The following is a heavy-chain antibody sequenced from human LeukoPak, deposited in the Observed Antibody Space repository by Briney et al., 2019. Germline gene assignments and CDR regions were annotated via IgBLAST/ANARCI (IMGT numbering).Heavy chain of an antibody. D-gene: IGHD2-15*01. CDR2: INPSGGST. V-gene: IGHV1-46*01. CDR3: ARDRTQPRYCSGGSCYSNWFDP. J-gene: IGHJ5*02. CDR1: GYTFTSYY. Sequence: ASVKVSCKASGYTFTSYYMHWVRQAPGQGLEWMGIINPSGGSTSYAQKFQGRVTMTRHTSTSTVYMELSSLRSEDTAVYYCARDRTQPRYCSGGSCYSNWFDPWGQGTLVTVSS.